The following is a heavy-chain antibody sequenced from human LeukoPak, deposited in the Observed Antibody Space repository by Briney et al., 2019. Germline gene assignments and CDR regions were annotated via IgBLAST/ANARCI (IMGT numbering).Heavy chain of an antibody. D-gene: IGHD3-10*01. V-gene: IGHV4-38-2*02. CDR3: ARGYDYCPDNAGEFDF. Sequence: PSETLYLTCPVSGYFISGGYYWDWIRQPPGKGLEWIGNIYHRGTTSYNPSLRGRITISVDTSKNQFSLRLTSVTAADTAVYYWARGYDYCPDNAGEFDFWGEGILVTVSS. J-gene: IGHJ4*02. CDR2: IYHRGTT. CDR1: GYFISGGYY.